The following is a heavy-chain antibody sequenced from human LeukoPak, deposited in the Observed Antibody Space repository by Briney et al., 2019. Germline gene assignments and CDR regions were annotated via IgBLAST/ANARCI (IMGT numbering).Heavy chain of an antibody. CDR3: ARVLDDGRTDYYYYGMDV. CDR1: GFTFRNHG. D-gene: IGHD1/OR15-1a*01. J-gene: IGHJ6*02. CDR2: IWYDGSNE. V-gene: IGHV3-33*01. Sequence: GGSLRLSCAASGFTFRNHGMHWVRKAPGKGLEWAAVIWYDGSNEYYADSVKGRFTISRDNSKNTLYLQMNSLRAEDTAVYYCARVLDDGRTDYYYYGMDVWGQGTTVTVSS.